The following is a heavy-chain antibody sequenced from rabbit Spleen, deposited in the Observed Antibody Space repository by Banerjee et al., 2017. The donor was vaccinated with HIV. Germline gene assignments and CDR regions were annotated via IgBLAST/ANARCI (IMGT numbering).Heavy chain of an antibody. D-gene: IGHD8-1*01. J-gene: IGHJ6*01. CDR2: IDSSSSDFT. CDR1: GVSLNDKDV. Sequence: EQLGESGGGLVKPEGSLTLTCKASGVSLNDKDVMCWVRQAPGKGLEWIACIDSSSSDFTYFASWAKGRFTISKTSSTTVTLQMTSLTAADTATYFCARDSGSSFSSYGMDLWGQGTLVTVS. CDR3: ARDSGSSFSSYGMDL. V-gene: IGHV1S45*01.